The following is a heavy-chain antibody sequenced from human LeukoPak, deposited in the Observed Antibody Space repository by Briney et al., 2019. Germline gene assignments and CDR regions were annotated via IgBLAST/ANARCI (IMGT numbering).Heavy chain of an antibody. Sequence: GGSLRLSCAASGFTFSTYSMNWVRQAPGKGLEWISYISDSSGTIHYADSVKGRFTISRDNAKSSLYLQMNSLRVEDTAVYYCARVITVAGADYWGQGTLVTVSS. CDR1: GFTFSTYS. D-gene: IGHD6-19*01. CDR3: ARVITVAGADY. CDR2: ISDSSGTI. J-gene: IGHJ4*02. V-gene: IGHV3-48*01.